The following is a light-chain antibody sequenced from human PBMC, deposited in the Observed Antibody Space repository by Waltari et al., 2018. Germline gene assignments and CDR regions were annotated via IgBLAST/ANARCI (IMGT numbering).Light chain of an antibody. V-gene: IGLV2-14*01. Sequence: SALTQPAPVSGSPGQSITISCPGTRPHVGGYNFFLWSPNHPDKAPKLMIYEVSNRPSGVSNRFSGSKSGNTASLTISGLQAEDEADYYCSSYTSSSAYVFAYVFGTGTKVTVL. J-gene: IGLJ1*01. CDR3: SSYTSSSAYVFAYV. CDR1: RPHVGGYNF. CDR2: EVS.